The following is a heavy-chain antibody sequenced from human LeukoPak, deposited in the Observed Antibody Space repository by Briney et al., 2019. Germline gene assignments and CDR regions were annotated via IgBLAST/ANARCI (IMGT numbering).Heavy chain of an antibody. CDR2: ISGSGGST. CDR1: GFTFSSYA. CDR3: ARGLYCGSTTCFTPFGVNY. D-gene: IGHD2-2*02. Sequence: GGSLRLSCAASGFTFSSYAMSWVRQAPGKGLEWVSAISGSGGSTYYADSVKGRFTISRDNSKNSLYLQMDSLRVEDTAVYYCARGLYCGSTTCFTPFGVNYWGQGTLVTVSS. V-gene: IGHV3-23*01. J-gene: IGHJ4*02.